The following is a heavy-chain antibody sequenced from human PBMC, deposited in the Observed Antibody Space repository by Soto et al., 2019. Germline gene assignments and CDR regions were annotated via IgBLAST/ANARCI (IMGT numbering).Heavy chain of an antibody. Sequence: SETLSLTCTVSGGSISRGDYYWSWIRQPPGKGLEWIGYIYYSGSTYYNPSLKSRVTISVDTSKNQFSLKLRSVTAADTAVYYCAGGDYYDYVWGSYRPFDYWGQGTLVTVSS. CDR1: GGSISRGDYY. D-gene: IGHD3-16*02. CDR2: IYYSGST. CDR3: AGGDYYDYVWGSYRPFDY. V-gene: IGHV4-30-4*01. J-gene: IGHJ4*02.